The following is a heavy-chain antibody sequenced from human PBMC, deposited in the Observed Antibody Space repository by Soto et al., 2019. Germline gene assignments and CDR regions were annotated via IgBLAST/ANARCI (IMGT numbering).Heavy chain of an antibody. J-gene: IGHJ6*02. D-gene: IGHD3-3*01. CDR1: GYSFTSYW. V-gene: IGHV5-10-1*01. CDR3: ARHPRTHTLRFLAWSYGMDV. CDR2: IDPSDSYT. Sequence: GESLKISCKGSGYSFTSYWISLVRQMPGKGLEWMGRIDPSDSYTNYSPSFQGHVTISADKSISTAYLQWSSLKASDTAMYYFARHPRTHTLRFLAWSYGMDVWGQGTTVTVSS.